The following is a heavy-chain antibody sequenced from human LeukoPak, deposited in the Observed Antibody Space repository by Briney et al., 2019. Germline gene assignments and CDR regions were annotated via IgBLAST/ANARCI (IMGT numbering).Heavy chain of an antibody. CDR3: ARVKIAVAGTGPADY. D-gene: IGHD6-19*01. CDR1: GYIFTSYY. CDR2: INPSGGST. J-gene: IGHJ4*02. V-gene: IGHV1-46*01. Sequence: ASVKVSCKASGYIFTSYYMHWVRQAPGQGLEWMGIINPSGGSTGYAHKFQGRVTMTRDTSTSTVYMELSSLRSEDTAVYYCARVKIAVAGTGPADYWGQGTLVTVSS.